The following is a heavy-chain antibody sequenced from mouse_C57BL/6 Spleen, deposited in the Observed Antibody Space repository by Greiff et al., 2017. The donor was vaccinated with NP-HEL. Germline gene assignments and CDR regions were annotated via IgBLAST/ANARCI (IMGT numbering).Heavy chain of an antibody. Sequence: EVKLVESGGGLVQPGGSLSLSCAASGFTFTDYYMSWVRQPPGKALEWLGFIRNKANGYTTEYSASVKGRFTISRDNSQSILYLQMNALRAEDSATYYCARYYYYGSRYGWYFDVWGTGTTVTVSS. J-gene: IGHJ1*03. CDR2: IRNKANGYTT. CDR3: ARYYYYGSRYGWYFDV. V-gene: IGHV7-3*01. CDR1: GFTFTDYY. D-gene: IGHD1-1*01.